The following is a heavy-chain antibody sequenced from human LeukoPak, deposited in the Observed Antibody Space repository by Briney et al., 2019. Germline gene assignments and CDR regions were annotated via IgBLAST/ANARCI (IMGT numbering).Heavy chain of an antibody. J-gene: IGHJ4*02. CDR2: ISGSADST. CDR1: GFTFSSYA. Sequence: GGSLRLSCAASGFTFSSYAMSWVRQAPEKGLEWVSTISGSADSTYYADSARGRFTISSDTSKNTLYLQMNSLRVEDTAVYFCARFSSSSSGYWGQGTLVTVSS. V-gene: IGHV3-23*01. CDR3: ARFSSSSSGY. D-gene: IGHD6-13*01.